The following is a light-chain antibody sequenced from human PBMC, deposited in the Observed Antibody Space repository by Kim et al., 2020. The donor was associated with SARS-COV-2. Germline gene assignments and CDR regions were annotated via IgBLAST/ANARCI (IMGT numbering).Light chain of an antibody. CDR2: WAS. CDR1: RSVLYSSNNKNY. V-gene: IGKV4-1*01. J-gene: IGKJ1*01. Sequence: ATINCKSSRSVLYSSNNKNYLAWYQQKPGQPPKLLIYWASTRESGVPDRFSGSGSGTDFTLTISTLQAEDVAIYYCKQYYSTPRTFGQGTKVDIK. CDR3: KQYYSTPRT.